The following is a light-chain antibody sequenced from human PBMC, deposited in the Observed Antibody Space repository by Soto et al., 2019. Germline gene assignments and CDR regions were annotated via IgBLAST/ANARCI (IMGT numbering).Light chain of an antibody. Sequence: DTVMTQSPDSLAVSLGERATINCKSSQSVLYSSNNKNYLAWYQQKPGQPPKLLIYWASTRESGVPDRFSGSGSGTDFTLTITSLQAEDVAVYYCQQYYSNSYTFGQGTKLEIK. V-gene: IGKV4-1*01. J-gene: IGKJ2*01. CDR2: WAS. CDR3: QQYYSNSYT. CDR1: QSVLYSSNNKNY.